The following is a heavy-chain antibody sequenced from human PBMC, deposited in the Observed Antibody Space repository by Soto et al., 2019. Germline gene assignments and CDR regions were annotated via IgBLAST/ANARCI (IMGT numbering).Heavy chain of an antibody. CDR1: GFTFTSYT. CDR2: FWYDASGQ. D-gene: IGHD6-13*01. CDR3: AFGSWNQYYFDY. Sequence: QVQLVESGGGVVQPGGSLRLSCATSGFTFTSYTMHWVRQAPGKGLEWVATFWYDASGQKYADSVKGRFTISRNPSTSTQYLHMDSLRPEDTALYYCAFGSWNQYYFDYWGQEILVTVSS. J-gene: IGHJ4*02. V-gene: IGHV3-33*01.